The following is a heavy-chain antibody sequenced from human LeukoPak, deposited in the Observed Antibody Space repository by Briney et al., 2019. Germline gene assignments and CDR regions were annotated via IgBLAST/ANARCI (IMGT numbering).Heavy chain of an antibody. CDR2: IYHSGST. CDR3: AGEWGYYYDSSGYYLSY. CDR1: GGSISSYY. V-gene: IGHV4-59*01. J-gene: IGHJ4*02. Sequence: SETLSLTCTVSGGSISSYYWSWIRQPPGKGLEWIGYIYHSGSTNYNPSLKSRITISVDTSKNQFSLKLSSVTAADTAVYYCAGEWGYYYDSSGYYLSYWGQGTLVTVSS. D-gene: IGHD3-22*01.